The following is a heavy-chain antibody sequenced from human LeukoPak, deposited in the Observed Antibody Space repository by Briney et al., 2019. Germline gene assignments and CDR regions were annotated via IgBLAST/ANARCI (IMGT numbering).Heavy chain of an antibody. V-gene: IGHV4-39*01. D-gene: IGHD3-10*01. J-gene: IGHJ4*02. CDR1: GGSISSSSYY. CDR3: ARRQITGYYGSGSSISFDY. CDR2: IYYSGST. Sequence: PSETLSLTCTVSGGSISSSSYYWGWIRQPPGKGLEWIGSIYYSGSTYYNPSLKSRVTISVDTSKNQFSLKLSSVTAADTAVYYCARRQITGYYGSGSSISFDYWGQGTLVTVSS.